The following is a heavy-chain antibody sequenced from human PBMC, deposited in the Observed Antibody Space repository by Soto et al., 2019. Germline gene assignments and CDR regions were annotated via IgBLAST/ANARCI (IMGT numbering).Heavy chain of an antibody. CDR1: GGSISRGDFS. J-gene: IGHJ5*02. V-gene: IGHV4-30-4*01. CDR2: IYYSGST. Sequence: SETLSLTCVVSGGSISRGDFSWSWIRQPPGKGLEWIGYIYYSGSTYYNPSLKSRVTISVDTSKNQFSLKLSSVTAADTAVYYCAREILTDYGDNNWFDPWGQGTLVTVSS. CDR3: AREILTDYGDNNWFDP. D-gene: IGHD4-17*01.